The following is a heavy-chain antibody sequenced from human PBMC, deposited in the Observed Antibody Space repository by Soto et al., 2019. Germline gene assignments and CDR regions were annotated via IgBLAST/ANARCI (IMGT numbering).Heavy chain of an antibody. D-gene: IGHD3-22*01. CDR2: IVVGSGNT. CDR1: GFTFTSSA. V-gene: IGHV1-58*02. CDR3: AADTRPVNYYDSSGARKRYYYYYGMDV. J-gene: IGHJ6*02. Sequence: ASVKVSCKASGFTFTSSAMQWVRQARGQRLEWIGWIVVGSGNTNYAQKFQERVTITRDMSTSTAYMELSSLRSEDTAVYYCAADTRPVNYYDSSGARKRYYYYYGMDVWGQGTTVTVSS.